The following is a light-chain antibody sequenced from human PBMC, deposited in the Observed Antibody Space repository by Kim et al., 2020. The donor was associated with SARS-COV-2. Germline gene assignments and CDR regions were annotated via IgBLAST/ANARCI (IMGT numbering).Light chain of an antibody. CDR1: QSVSSNY. Sequence: PGERATLSCRASQSVSSNYLAWYKQKPGQAPRLLIYGASSRATGIPDRFSGSGSGTDFTLTITRLEPEDFAVYYCQQYSSSPATFGQGTKVDIK. CDR3: QQYSSSPAT. CDR2: GAS. J-gene: IGKJ1*01. V-gene: IGKV3-20*01.